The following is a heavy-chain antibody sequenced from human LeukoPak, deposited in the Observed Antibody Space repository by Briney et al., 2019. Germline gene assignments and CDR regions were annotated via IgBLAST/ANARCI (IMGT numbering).Heavy chain of an antibody. D-gene: IGHD3-22*01. J-gene: IGHJ4*02. Sequence: PGGSLRLSCAASGFSFSSYGMHWVRQAPGKGLEWVAVISSGGSNKYYADSVNGRFTISRDNSKNTLYLQMNSLRAEDTAVFYCAKDGSGYYDPVSPAFDYWGQGTLVTVSS. CDR2: ISSGGSNK. V-gene: IGHV3-30*18. CDR1: GFSFSSYG. CDR3: AKDGSGYYDPVSPAFDY.